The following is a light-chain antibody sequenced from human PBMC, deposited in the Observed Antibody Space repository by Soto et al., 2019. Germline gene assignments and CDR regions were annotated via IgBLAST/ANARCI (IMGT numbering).Light chain of an antibody. CDR3: SSYTSISTYV. V-gene: IGLV2-14*01. J-gene: IGLJ1*01. Sequence: QSALTQPASVSGSPGQSITISCTGTSSDVGGSNYVSWYQHYPGKAPKLMIYDVSSRSSGVSNRFSGSKSGNAASLTISGLQPEDEADYYCSSYTSISTYVFGSGTKLTVL. CDR2: DVS. CDR1: SSDVGGSNY.